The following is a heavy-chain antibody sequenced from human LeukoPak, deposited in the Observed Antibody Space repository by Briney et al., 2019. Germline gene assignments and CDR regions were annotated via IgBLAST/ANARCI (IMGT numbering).Heavy chain of an antibody. V-gene: IGHV4-38-2*02. CDR2: IYHSGST. D-gene: IGHD3-10*01. Sequence: SETLSLTCTVSGYSISSGYYWGWIRQPPGKGLEWIGSIYHSGSTYYNPSLKSRVTISVDTSKNQFSLKLSSVTAADTAVYYCARVDLYYYGSGSYSPNWFDPWGQGTLVTVSS. CDR3: ARVDLYYYGSGSYSPNWFDP. J-gene: IGHJ5*02. CDR1: GYSISSGYY.